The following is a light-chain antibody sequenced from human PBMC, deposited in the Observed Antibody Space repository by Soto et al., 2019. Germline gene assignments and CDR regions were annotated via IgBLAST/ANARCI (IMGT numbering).Light chain of an antibody. CDR3: SSYTSSSTYV. J-gene: IGLJ1*01. V-gene: IGLV2-14*01. CDR1: SSDVGGYNY. CDR2: DVS. Sequence: QSALTQPASVSGSPGQSITISCTGTSSDVGGYNYVSWYQQHPGKAPKLMIYDVSTRPSGVSNRFSGSKSGNAASLTISGLQAEDEADYYCSSYTSSSTYVFVTGTKVTVL.